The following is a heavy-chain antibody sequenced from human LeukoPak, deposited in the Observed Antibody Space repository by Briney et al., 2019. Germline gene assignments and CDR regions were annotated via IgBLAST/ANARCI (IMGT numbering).Heavy chain of an antibody. CDR3: ARVVAVMRYYYYYMDV. Sequence: GGSLRLSCAASGLTFDDYGMSWVRQAPGKGLEWVSGINWNGGSTGYADSVKGRFTVSRDNAKNSLYLQMNSLRAEDTAVYYCARVVAVMRYYYYYMDVWGKGTTVTVSS. V-gene: IGHV3-20*04. J-gene: IGHJ6*03. CDR2: INWNGGST. CDR1: GLTFDDYG. D-gene: IGHD2-2*01.